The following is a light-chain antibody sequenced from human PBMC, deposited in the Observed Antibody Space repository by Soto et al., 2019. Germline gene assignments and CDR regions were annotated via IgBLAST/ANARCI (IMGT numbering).Light chain of an antibody. J-gene: IGKJ4*01. V-gene: IGKV1-9*01. CDR3: QQLYSFTLT. CDR1: QDFSNF. Sequence: DIQCTPSPSFVSASIGDSVTITCRAIQDFSNFLAWYQQQPGRAPKLLMYDTSTLQSGVPSRFSGSGSGTEFTLKTRSMKTEELATYDCQQLYSFTLTVGGGTTGEIK. CDR2: DTS.